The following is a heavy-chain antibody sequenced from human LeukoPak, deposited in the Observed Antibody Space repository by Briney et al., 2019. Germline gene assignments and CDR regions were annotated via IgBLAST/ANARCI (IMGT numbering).Heavy chain of an antibody. CDR2: IYTSGST. Sequence: SETLSLTCTVSGGSISSYYWSWIRQPAGKGLEWIGRIYTSGSTNYNPSLKSRVTMSVDTSKNQFSLKLSSVTAADTAVYYCARGHPDYVWGSYRQTYFDYWGQGTLVTVSS. V-gene: IGHV4-4*07. J-gene: IGHJ4*02. CDR3: ARGHPDYVWGSYRQTYFDY. D-gene: IGHD3-16*02. CDR1: GGSISSYY.